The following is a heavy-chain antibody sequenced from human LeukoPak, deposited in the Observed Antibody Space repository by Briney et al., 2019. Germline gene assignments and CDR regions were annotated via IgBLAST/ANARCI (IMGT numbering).Heavy chain of an antibody. CDR1: GFTFSNYW. V-gene: IGHV3-7*01. CDR3: AKAQGDYYYDSSGYYDWFDP. J-gene: IGHJ5*02. Sequence: GGSLRLSCAASGFTFSNYWMSWVGQAQGKGLEWVANIKQDGSEKYYVDSVKGRLTISRDNCKNTLYLQMNRLRAEETAVYYCAKAQGDYYYDSSGYYDWFDPWGQGTLVTVSS. D-gene: IGHD3-22*01. CDR2: IKQDGSEK.